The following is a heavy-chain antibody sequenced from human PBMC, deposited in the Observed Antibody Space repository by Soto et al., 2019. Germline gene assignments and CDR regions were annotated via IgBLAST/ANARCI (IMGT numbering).Heavy chain of an antibody. CDR1: GFTFSGYG. V-gene: IGHV3-33*01. J-gene: IGHJ4*02. CDR2: IRYDGSNE. CDR3: ASDGVGATTFRGYFDY. Sequence: QVQLVESGGGVVQPGRSLRLSCAASGFTFSGYGMHWVRQAPGKGLEWVAIIRYDGSNEDYADSVKGRFTISRDNSKNTLYLQMNSLRAEDTAVYYCASDGVGATTFRGYFDYWGQGTLVTVSS. D-gene: IGHD1-26*01.